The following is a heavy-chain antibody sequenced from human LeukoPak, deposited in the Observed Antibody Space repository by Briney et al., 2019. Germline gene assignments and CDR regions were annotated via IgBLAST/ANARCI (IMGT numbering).Heavy chain of an antibody. Sequence: PWGSLRLSCAASGFTFNSFTMKWVRQAPGKGLEWVSSISGGSIYIYYADSVKGRFTISRDNGKNSLYLQMNSLRAEDTAVYYCASDKTAQLDNYYYYMDVWGKGTTVTISS. V-gene: IGHV3-21*06. CDR2: ISGGSIYI. CDR3: ASDKTAQLDNYYYYMDV. D-gene: IGHD6-13*01. CDR1: GFTFNSFT. J-gene: IGHJ6*03.